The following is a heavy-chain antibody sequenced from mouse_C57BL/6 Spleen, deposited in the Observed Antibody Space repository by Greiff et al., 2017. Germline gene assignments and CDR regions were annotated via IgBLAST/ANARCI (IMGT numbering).Heavy chain of an antibody. CDR3: ARWSYDGYCVS. D-gene: IGHD2-3*01. CDR1: GYTFTSYW. Sequence: QVQLQQPGTELVKPGASVKLSCKASGYTFTSYWMHWVKQRPGQGLEWIGNINPSYGGTNYNEKFKSKATLTVDKSSSTAHMQLSSLTSEDSAFDYCARWSYDGYCVSWCKETLVTVSA. J-gene: IGHJ3*01. V-gene: IGHV1-53*01. CDR2: INPSYGGT.